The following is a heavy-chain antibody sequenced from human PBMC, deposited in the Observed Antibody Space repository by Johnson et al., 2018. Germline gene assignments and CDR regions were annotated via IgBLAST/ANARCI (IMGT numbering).Heavy chain of an antibody. Sequence: QVQLVQSGGGVVQPGRSLRLSCAASGFTFNHYGMHWVRQTPGKGLEWVAFISYDGTNKWYGDSVKGRITISRDSSKNTVYPQMNSLRPEDTAVYFCRYRGCSPEKFLFGFKWYYSYMDVCDKGTTVTVSS. CDR3: RYRGCSPEKFLFGFKWYYSYMDV. D-gene: IGHD3-10*02. J-gene: IGHJ6*03. CDR1: GFTFNHYG. CDR2: ISYDGTNK. V-gene: IGHV3-30*03.